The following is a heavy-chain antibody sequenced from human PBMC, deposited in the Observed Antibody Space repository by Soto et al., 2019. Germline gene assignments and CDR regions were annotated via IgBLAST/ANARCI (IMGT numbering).Heavy chain of an antibody. J-gene: IGHJ6*04. Sequence: GESLKISCKGSGYSFTSYWIGWVRQMPGKGLEWMGIIYPGDSDTRYSPSFQGQVTISADKSISTAYLQWSSLKASDTAMYYCARARDVVVPAATYYYYGMDVWGKGTTVTVSS. CDR1: GYSFTSYW. CDR2: IYPGDSDT. V-gene: IGHV5-51*01. D-gene: IGHD2-2*01. CDR3: ARARDVVVPAATYYYYGMDV.